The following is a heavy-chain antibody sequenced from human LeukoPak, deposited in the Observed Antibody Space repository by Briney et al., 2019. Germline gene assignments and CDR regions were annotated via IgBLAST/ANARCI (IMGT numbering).Heavy chain of an antibody. J-gene: IGHJ4*02. CDR1: GFTFSGSA. Sequence: GGSLRLSCAASGFTFSGSAMHWVRQAPGKGLVWVSRINSDGSSTSYADSVKGRFTISRDNAKNTLYLQMNSLRAEDTAVYYCARDKFGRAAVDWGQGTLVTVSS. CDR2: INSDGSST. D-gene: IGHD6-13*01. CDR3: ARDKFGRAAVD. V-gene: IGHV3-74*01.